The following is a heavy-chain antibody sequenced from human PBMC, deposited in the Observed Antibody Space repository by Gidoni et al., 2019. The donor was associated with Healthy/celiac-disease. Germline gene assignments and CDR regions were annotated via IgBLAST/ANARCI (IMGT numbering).Heavy chain of an antibody. V-gene: IGHV4-30-4*01. CDR3: ARGNDGSGSYYTFDY. CDR1: GGSISSGDYY. CDR2: IYYSGST. Sequence: QVQLQESGPGLVKPSQTLSLTCTVSGGSISSGDYYWSWIRQPPGKGLEWIGYIYYSGSTYYNPSLKSRVTISVDTSKNQFSLKLSSVTAADTAVYYCARGNDGSGSYYTFDYWGQGTLVTVSS. J-gene: IGHJ4*02. D-gene: IGHD3-10*01.